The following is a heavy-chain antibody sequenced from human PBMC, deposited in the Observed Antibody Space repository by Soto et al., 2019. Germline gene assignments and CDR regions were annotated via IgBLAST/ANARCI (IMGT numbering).Heavy chain of an antibody. Sequence: VASVKVSCKASGYTFTSYGISWVRQAPGQGLEWMGWISAYNGNTNYAQKLQGRVTITADTSTSTAYMELSSLRSDDTAVYYCASSPPYVVVPAADVWGQGTTVTVSS. CDR2: ISAYNGNT. D-gene: IGHD2-2*01. CDR1: GYTFTSYG. V-gene: IGHV1-18*01. J-gene: IGHJ6*02. CDR3: ASSPPYVVVPAADV.